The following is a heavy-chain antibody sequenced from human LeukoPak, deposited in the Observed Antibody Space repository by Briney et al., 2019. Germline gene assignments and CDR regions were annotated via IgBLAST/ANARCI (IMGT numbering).Heavy chain of an antibody. CDR3: ARHGGSGIYVYYFDF. CDR2: IYYSGST. J-gene: IGHJ4*02. D-gene: IGHD3-10*01. V-gene: IGHV4-39*01. Sequence: PSETPSLTCTVSGGSISRSSYYWGWIRQPPGKGLEWIGTIYYSGSTDYNPSLKSRVTMSVDTSKNQFSLKLNSVTAADTAVYYCARHGGSGIYVYYFDFWGQGTLVTVSS. CDR1: GGSISRSSYY.